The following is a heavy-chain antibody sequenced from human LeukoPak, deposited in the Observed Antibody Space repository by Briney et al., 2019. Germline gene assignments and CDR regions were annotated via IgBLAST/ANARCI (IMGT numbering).Heavy chain of an antibody. Sequence: ASETLSLTCTVSGGSISSGGYYWSWIRQHPGKGLEWIGYIYYSGSSYYNPSLKSRVTISVDTSKNQFSLKLTSVTAADTAVYYCARDGYGDSPFDYWGQGTLVTVSS. CDR1: GGSISSGGYY. V-gene: IGHV4-31*03. CDR2: IYYSGSS. D-gene: IGHD4-17*01. CDR3: ARDGYGDSPFDY. J-gene: IGHJ4*02.